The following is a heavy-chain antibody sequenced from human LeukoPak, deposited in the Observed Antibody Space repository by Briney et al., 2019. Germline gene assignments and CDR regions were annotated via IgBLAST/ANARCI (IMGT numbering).Heavy chain of an antibody. CDR3: ATPSWLYSSSWYLLFDY. J-gene: IGHJ4*02. V-gene: IGHV1-24*01. CDR1: RYTLTELS. CDR2: FDPEDGET. D-gene: IGHD6-13*01. Sequence: ASVKVSCKVSRYTLTELSMHWVRQAPGKGLEWMGGFDPEDGETIYAQKFQGRVTMTEDTSTDTAYMELSSLRSEDTAVYYCATPSWLYSSSWYLLFDYWGQGTLVTVSS.